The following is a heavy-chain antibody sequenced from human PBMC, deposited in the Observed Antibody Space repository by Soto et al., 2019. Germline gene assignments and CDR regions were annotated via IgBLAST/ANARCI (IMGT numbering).Heavy chain of an antibody. D-gene: IGHD3-16*01. V-gene: IGHV1-69*13. CDR1: GGTFSSYA. Sequence: ASVKVSCKASGGTFSSYAISWVRQAPGQGLEWMGGIIPIFGTANYAQKFQGRVTITADESTSTAYMELSSLRSEDTAVYYCASIRLDTFGGADWGQGTLVTVSS. CDR2: IIPIFGTA. CDR3: ASIRLDTFGGAD. J-gene: IGHJ4*02.